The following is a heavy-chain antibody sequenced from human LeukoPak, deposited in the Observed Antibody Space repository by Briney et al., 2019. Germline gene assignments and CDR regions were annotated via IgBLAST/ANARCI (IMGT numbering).Heavy chain of an antibody. CDR3: ARPRSSGYTNYYFDY. V-gene: IGHV1-46*01. CDR2: INPSGGST. D-gene: IGHD3-22*01. Sequence: GASVKVSCKASGYTFTSYYMHWVRQAPGQGLEWMGIINPSGGSTSYAQKFQGRVTMTRDTSTSTVYMELSSLRSEDTAVYYCARPRSSGYTNYYFDYWGQGTLVTVSS. J-gene: IGHJ4*02. CDR1: GYTFTSYY.